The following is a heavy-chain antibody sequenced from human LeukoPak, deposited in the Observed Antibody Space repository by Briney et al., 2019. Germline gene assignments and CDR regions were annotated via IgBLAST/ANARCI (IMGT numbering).Heavy chain of an antibody. CDR2: ISGSGGST. V-gene: IGHV3-23*01. D-gene: IGHD3-10*01. J-gene: IGHJ3*02. Sequence: GGSLRLSCAASGFTFSSYAMSWVRQAPGKGLEWVSAISGSGGSTYYADSVKGRFTISRDNSKNTLYLQMNSLRVEDTAVYYCAKGVYYYGSVPRDAFDIWGQGTMVTVSS. CDR1: GFTFSSYA. CDR3: AKGVYYYGSVPRDAFDI.